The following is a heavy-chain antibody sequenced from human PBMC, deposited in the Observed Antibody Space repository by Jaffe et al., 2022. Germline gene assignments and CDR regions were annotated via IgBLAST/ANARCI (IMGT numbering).Heavy chain of an antibody. CDR3: ARDSVVEPAVFDY. J-gene: IGHJ4*02. D-gene: IGHD2-15*01. CDR2: IKQDGSEK. Sequence: EVQLVESGGGLVQPGGSLRLSCAASGFTFSSYWMSWVRQAPGKGLEWVANIKQDGSEKYYVDSVKGRFTISRDNAKNSLYLQMNSLRAEDTAVYYCARDSVVEPAVFDYWGQGTLVTVSS. CDR1: GFTFSSYW. V-gene: IGHV3-7*01.